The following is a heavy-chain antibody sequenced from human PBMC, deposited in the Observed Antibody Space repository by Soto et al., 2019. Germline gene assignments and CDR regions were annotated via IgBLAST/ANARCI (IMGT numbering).Heavy chain of an antibody. CDR3: ARLLMQDTAMVTYYYGMDV. CDR2: IYPGDPDT. V-gene: IGHV5-51*01. Sequence: GESLKIACNGSGYSFTSYWIGWVRQMPGKGLEWMGIIYPGDPDTRYSPSFQGQVTISADKSISTTYLQWSSLKASDTAMYYCARLLMQDTAMVTYYYGMDVWGQGTTVTVSS. D-gene: IGHD5-18*01. CDR1: GYSFTSYW. J-gene: IGHJ6*02.